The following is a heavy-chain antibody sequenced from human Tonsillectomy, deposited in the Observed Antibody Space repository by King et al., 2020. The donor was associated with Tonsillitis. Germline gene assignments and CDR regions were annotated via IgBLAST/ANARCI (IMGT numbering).Heavy chain of an antibody. CDR1: GGTFNNYG. D-gene: IGHD2-15*01. J-gene: IGHJ6*02. CDR3: ARRGIINYGMDV. CDR2: IIPIFGAT. V-gene: IGHV1-69*01. Sequence: VQLVESGAEVKKPGSSLKVSCKASGGTFNNYGISWVRQAPGQGLERMGGIIPIFGATNYAQKFKGRVTITADESTRTAYMERSSLRSDDTAVYYCARRGIINYGMDVWGQGTTVIVSS.